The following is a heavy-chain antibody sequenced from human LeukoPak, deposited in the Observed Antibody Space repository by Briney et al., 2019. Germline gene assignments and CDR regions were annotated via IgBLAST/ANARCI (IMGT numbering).Heavy chain of an antibody. CDR1: GFTFSSYA. V-gene: IGHV3-23*01. J-gene: IGHJ4*02. D-gene: IGHD6-13*01. CDR2: ISGSGGST. CDR3: AKDRPAWYSSSWYFDY. Sequence: GGSLRLSCAASGFTFSSYAMSWVRQAPGKGLEWVSAISGSGGSTYYADSVKGRFTISRDNSKNTLYLQMNSLRAEDTAVYYCAKDRPAWYSSSWYFDYWGQGTLVTVPS.